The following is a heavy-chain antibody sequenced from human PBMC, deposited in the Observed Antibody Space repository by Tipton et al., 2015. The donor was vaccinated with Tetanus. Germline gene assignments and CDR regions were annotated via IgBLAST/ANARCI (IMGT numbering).Heavy chain of an antibody. CDR3: ARDGPQVGATLDY. Sequence: SLRLSCAASEFTFSSYWMHWVRQAPGKGLVWVSRINTDGSSTSYADSVRGRFTISRDNAKNTLYLQMNSLRAEDTAVYYCARDGPQVGATLDYWGQGTLVTVSS. J-gene: IGHJ4*02. D-gene: IGHD1-26*01. V-gene: IGHV3-74*01. CDR1: EFTFSSYW. CDR2: INTDGSST.